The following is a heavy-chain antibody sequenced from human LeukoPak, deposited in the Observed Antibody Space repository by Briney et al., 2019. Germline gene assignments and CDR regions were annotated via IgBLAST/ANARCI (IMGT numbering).Heavy chain of an antibody. CDR1: GFTFNNYA. Sequence: GGSLRLSCAVSGFTFNNYAMSWVRQAPGKGLEWVSGISGSGYYADSVKGRFTISRDNSKNTLSLQMISLRAEDTAVYYCATFSSSWGHDFWGQGTLVTVSS. V-gene: IGHV3-23*01. D-gene: IGHD6-13*01. CDR3: ATFSSSWGHDF. J-gene: IGHJ4*02. CDR2: ISGSG.